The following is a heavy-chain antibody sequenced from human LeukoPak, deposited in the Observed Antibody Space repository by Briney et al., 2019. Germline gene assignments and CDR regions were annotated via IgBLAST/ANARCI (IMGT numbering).Heavy chain of an antibody. CDR1: GGSISSSSYY. D-gene: IGHD4-17*01. CDR3: ARDLQTTRYYYMDV. V-gene: IGHV4-39*07. Sequence: KPSETLSLTCTVSGGSISSSSYYWGWIRQPPGKGLEWIGSIYYSGSTYYNPSLKSRVTISVDTSKNQFSLKLSSVTAADTAVYYCARDLQTTRYYYMDVWGKGTTVTVSS. CDR2: IYYSGST. J-gene: IGHJ6*03.